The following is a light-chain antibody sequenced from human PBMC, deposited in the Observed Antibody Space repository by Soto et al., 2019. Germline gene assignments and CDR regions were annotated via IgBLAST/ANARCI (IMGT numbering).Light chain of an antibody. J-gene: IGKJ4*01. Sequence: EIVLTQSPDTLSLSPGERATLSCRPSQSVSSTYLAWYQQKPGQAPRLLIYRASTRATGIPDRFSGSGSGTDFTLTISRLEPEDFAVYYCQQYESSPLTFGGGTKVKIK. V-gene: IGKV3-20*01. CDR1: QSVSSTY. CDR3: QQYESSPLT. CDR2: RAS.